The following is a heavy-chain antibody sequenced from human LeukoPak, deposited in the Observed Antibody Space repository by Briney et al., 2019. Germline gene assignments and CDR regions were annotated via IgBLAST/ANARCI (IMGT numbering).Heavy chain of an antibody. D-gene: IGHD2-21*02. CDR3: ARVWVTALFDY. J-gene: IGHJ4*02. CDR2: ISSSGSTI. Sequence: GGSLRLSCAVSGFTFSDYYMSWIRQAPGKGLEWVSYISSSGSTIYYADSVKGRFTISRDNAKNSLYLQMNSLRAEDTAVYYCARVWVTALFDYWGQGTLVTVSS. CDR1: GFTFSDYY. V-gene: IGHV3-11*04.